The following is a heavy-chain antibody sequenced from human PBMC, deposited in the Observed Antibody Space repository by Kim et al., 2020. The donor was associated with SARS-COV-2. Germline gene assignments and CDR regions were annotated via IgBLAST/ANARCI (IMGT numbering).Heavy chain of an antibody. V-gene: IGHV4-34*01. D-gene: IGHD1-26*01. J-gene: IGHJ5*02. Sequence: SETLSLTCAVYGGSFSGYYWSWIRQPPGKGLEWIGEINHSGSTNYNPSLKSRVTISVDTSKNQFSLKLSSVTAADTAVYYCARGQYGNRELAERGSWFDPWGQGTLVTVSS. CDR3: ARGQYGNRELAERGSWFDP. CDR2: INHSGST. CDR1: GGSFSGYY.